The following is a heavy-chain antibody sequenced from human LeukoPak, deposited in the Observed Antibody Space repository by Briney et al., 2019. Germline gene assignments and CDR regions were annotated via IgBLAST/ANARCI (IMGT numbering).Heavy chain of an antibody. V-gene: IGHV4-34*01. CDR2: IYHSGST. CDR3: ARGHGVVLGYFDC. D-gene: IGHD2-15*01. Sequence: SETLSLTCAVYGGSFSGYYWSWLRQPPGKGLEWIGEIYHSGSTNYNPSLKSRVTISVDTSKNQFSLKLSSVTAADTAVYYCARGHGVVLGYFDCWGQGSLVTVSS. CDR1: GGSFSGYY. J-gene: IGHJ4*02.